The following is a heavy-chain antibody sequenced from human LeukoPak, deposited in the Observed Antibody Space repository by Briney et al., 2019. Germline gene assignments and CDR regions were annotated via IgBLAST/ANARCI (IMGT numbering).Heavy chain of an antibody. D-gene: IGHD1-26*01. CDR2: TSYDGSNK. J-gene: IGHJ4*02. Sequence: PGRSLRLSCAASGFTFSSYGMHWVRQAPGKELEWVAITSYDGSNKYYADSVKGRFTISRDNSKNTLYLQMNSLRAEDTAVYYCAKDSLGGRNYFDYWGQGTLVTVSS. CDR3: AKDSLGGRNYFDY. CDR1: GFTFSSYG. V-gene: IGHV3-30*18.